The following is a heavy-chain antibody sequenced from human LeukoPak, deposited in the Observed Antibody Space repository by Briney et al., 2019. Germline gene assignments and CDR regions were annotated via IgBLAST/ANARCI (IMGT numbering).Heavy chain of an antibody. CDR2: ISAYNGNT. V-gene: IGHV1-18*01. Sequence: GASVKVSCKPSGYTFTRFGINWVRQAPGQGLEWMGWISAYNGNTKIAQNFQGRVTLTTDTSTSTVYMELRSLRPDDTAVYYCTRASFDYWGQGTLVTVSS. CDR1: GYTFTRFG. J-gene: IGHJ4*02. CDR3: TRASFDY.